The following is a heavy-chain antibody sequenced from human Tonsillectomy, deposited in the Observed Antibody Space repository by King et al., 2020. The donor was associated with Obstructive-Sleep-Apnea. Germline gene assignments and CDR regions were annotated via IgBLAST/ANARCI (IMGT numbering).Heavy chain of an antibody. CDR3: AKVGVQLDGFIYYYGLDV. CDR2: ITGSGDTT. D-gene: IGHD1-1*01. Sequence: VQLVESGGGLVQPGGSLRVSWGASGFTFSSYAMSWVRHAPGKGLEWVSSITGSGDTTYDADSVKGRFTISRGNSKNTLYLQMNSLRAEDTAVYYCAKVGVQLDGFIYYYGLDVWGQGTTVTVSS. V-gene: IGHV3-23*04. CDR1: GFTFSSYA. J-gene: IGHJ6*02.